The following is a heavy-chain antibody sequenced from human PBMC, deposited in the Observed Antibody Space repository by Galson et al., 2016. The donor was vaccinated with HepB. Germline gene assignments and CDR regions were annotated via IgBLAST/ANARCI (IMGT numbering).Heavy chain of an antibody. J-gene: IGHJ4*02. V-gene: IGHV3-11*06. CDR2: ISSGGRDT. CDR1: GFTFSDFY. D-gene: IGHD3-3*02. Sequence: SLRLSCAASGFTFSDFYMAWIRQAPGKGLEYVSHISSGGRDTNYADSVNGRFTISRDNAKKSLYLQMNSLRAEDTAVYYCARDLASSAALDYWGQGPLVTVSS. CDR3: ARDLASSAALDY.